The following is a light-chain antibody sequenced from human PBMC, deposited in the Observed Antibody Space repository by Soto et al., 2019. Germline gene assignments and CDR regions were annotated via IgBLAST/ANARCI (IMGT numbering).Light chain of an antibody. V-gene: IGLV2-23*01. J-gene: IGLJ3*02. CDR2: EDS. CDR3: CSYASSGTYGV. CDR1: SSDAGSYNF. Sequence: QSVLTQPASVSGSPGQSITISCTGTSSDAGSYNFVSWYQQYPGKAPKVMIYEDSNRPSGVSNRFSGSKSGNTASLTISGLQAEDEADYYCCSYASSGTYGVFGGGTKLTVL.